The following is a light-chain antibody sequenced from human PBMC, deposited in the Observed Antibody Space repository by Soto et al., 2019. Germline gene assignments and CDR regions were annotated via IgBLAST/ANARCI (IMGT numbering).Light chain of an antibody. CDR1: QTISDF. V-gene: IGKV1-39*01. CDR2: AAS. CDR3: QQSFSTPRT. Sequence: DIQMTQSPSSLSASIGDRVTITCRASQTISDFLNWYQLKPGKAPKLLIYAASSLQSGVPSRFSGSGSGTDFTLTISRLQPEDFATYPCQQSFSTPRTFGQGTKVDIK. J-gene: IGKJ1*01.